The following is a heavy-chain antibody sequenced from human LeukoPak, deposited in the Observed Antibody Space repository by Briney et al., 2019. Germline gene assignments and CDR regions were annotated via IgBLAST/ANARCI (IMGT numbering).Heavy chain of an antibody. V-gene: IGHV1-69*05. CDR3: ARDDGSATMGFDS. J-gene: IGHJ4*02. CDR2: VIPILGTT. Sequence: SVKVSCKASGTTFSRSAISWVRQAPGQGLEWMGGVIPILGTTNYAQKFQDRVSITTDESTSTAYMEVTSLRSVDTAVYYCARDDGSATMGFDSWGQGTLVNVSS. CDR1: GTTFSRSA. D-gene: IGHD1-26*01.